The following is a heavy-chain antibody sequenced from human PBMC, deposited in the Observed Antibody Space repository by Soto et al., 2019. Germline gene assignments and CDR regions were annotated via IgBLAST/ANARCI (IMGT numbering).Heavy chain of an antibody. CDR2: IWYDGSSV. CDR1: GFTFSSYG. D-gene: IGHD2-2*02. Sequence: GGSLRLSCAASGFTFSSYGMHWVRQAPGKGLEWVAVIWYDGSSVTYTDSVKGRFTISRDNAKNTLYLQMNSLSVEDTAVYYCARARRSNSPYTSFDYWGQGALVTVSS. J-gene: IGHJ4*02. CDR3: ARARRSNSPYTSFDY. V-gene: IGHV3-33*01.